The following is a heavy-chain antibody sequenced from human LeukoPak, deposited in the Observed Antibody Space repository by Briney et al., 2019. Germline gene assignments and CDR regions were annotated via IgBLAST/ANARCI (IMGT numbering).Heavy chain of an antibody. V-gene: IGHV3-21*01. Sequence: PGGSLRLSCAASGFTFSSYSMNWVRQAPGKGLEWVSSISSSSSYIYYADSVKGRFTISRDNAKNSLYLQMNSLRAEDTAVYYCARVWRWELPWFDPWGQGTLVTVSS. D-gene: IGHD1-26*01. J-gene: IGHJ5*02. CDR2: ISSSSSYI. CDR3: ARVWRWELPWFDP. CDR1: GFTFSSYS.